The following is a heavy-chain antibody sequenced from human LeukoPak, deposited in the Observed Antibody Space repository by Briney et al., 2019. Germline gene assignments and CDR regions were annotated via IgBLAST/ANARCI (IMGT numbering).Heavy chain of an antibody. CDR3: ARDYGGPSKGYYFDY. D-gene: IGHD2-2*01. V-gene: IGHV3-7*01. CDR2: IKQDGSEK. CDR1: GFTFSSYW. J-gene: IGHJ4*02. Sequence: GVLRLSCAASGFTFSSYWMSWVRQAPGKGLEWVANIKQDGSEKYYVDSVKGRFTISRDNAKNSLYLQMNSLRAEDTAVYYCARDYGGPSKGYYFDYWGQGTLVTVSS.